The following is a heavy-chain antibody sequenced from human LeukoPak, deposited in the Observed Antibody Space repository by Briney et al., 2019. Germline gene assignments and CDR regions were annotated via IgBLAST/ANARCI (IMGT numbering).Heavy chain of an antibody. CDR1: GGSISSYY. CDR2: IYYSGST. V-gene: IGHV4-59*01. CDR3: ARGGDSSGWYDWSVDY. J-gene: IGHJ4*02. D-gene: IGHD6-19*01. Sequence: SETLSLTCSVSGGSISSYYWSWIRQPPGKGLEWIGYIYYSGSTNYNPSLKSRVTISVDTSKNQFSLKLSSVTAADTAVYYCARGGDSSGWYDWSVDYWGQGTLVTVSS.